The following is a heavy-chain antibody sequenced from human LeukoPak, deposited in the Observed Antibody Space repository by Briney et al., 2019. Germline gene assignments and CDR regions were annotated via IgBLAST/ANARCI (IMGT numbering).Heavy chain of an antibody. V-gene: IGHV4-61*01. CDR2: IYHSGST. CDR1: GGSVSSGTYY. Sequence: SETLSLTCTVSGGSVSSGTYYWNWIRQPPGKGLEWIGYIYHSGSTNYNPSLKSRATISIDTSKNQFSLNLRYVTAADTAVYYCVRDEDNIGRYYYYMDVWGKGTTVTVSS. J-gene: IGHJ6*03. CDR3: VRDEDNIGRYYYYMDV. D-gene: IGHD2/OR15-2a*01.